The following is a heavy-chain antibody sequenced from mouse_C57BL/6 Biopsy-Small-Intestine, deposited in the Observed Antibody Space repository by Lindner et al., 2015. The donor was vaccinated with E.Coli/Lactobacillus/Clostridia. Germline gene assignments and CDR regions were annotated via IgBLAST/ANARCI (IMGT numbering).Heavy chain of an antibody. J-gene: IGHJ1*01. CDR1: GYSFTGYY. CDR2: IHPNSGGT. D-gene: IGHD4-1*01. Sequence: SVKVSCKASGYSFTGYYMNWVRQAPGQGLEWMGWIHPNSGGTIYAQKFQGRVTMTRDTSISTAYMELSGLRSDDTAVYYCARLGSDYWYFDLWGRGTLVTVSS. V-gene: IGHV1-72*04. CDR3: ARLGSDYWYFDL.